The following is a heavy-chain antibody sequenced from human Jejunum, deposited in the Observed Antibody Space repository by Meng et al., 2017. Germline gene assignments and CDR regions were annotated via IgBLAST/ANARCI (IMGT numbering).Heavy chain of an antibody. D-gene: IGHD3-3*01. CDR2: IDYTTYV. CDR1: GGSASSSSFY. J-gene: IGHJ2*01. V-gene: IGHV4-39*01. CDR3: TRGTYTFGHYWYFDL. Sequence: QLQVQESGPGLVKPSETLSLTCSVSGGSASSSSFYWVWIRQPPGMTLEWIASIDYTTYVHYNASLKSRVGISIDTSKKQISLKLNSVTAADTAVYYCTRGTYTFGHYWYFDLWGHGTLVTVSS.